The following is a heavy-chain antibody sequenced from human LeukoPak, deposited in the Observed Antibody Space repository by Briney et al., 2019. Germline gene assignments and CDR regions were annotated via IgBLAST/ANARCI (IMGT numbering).Heavy chain of an antibody. Sequence: PSETLCVTCTVSGGSMSSSGQYWGWIRQSPVKGLEWIGSIYYSGSTYYNPSLKSHVTISVDTSKNQFSLELRSVTAADTAIYYCARNMTAISRLDVFDIWGPGTMVTVS. CDR2: IYYSGST. CDR3: ARNMTAISRLDVFDI. D-gene: IGHD2-21*02. J-gene: IGHJ3*02. CDR1: GGSMSSSGQY. V-gene: IGHV4-39*01.